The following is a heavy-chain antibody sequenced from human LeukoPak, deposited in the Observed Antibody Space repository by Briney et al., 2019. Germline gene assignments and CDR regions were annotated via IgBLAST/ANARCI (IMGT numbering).Heavy chain of an antibody. Sequence: SESLSLTCTVSGGSISSTNYYWGWIRQPPGKGLEWIGSISYSGTTYYNPSLKSRVTVSVDTSRNQFSLNLNSLTAADTAVYYCARDRQHFDYWGQGTLVTVSS. CDR2: ISYSGTT. CDR1: GGSISSTNYY. V-gene: IGHV4-39*07. J-gene: IGHJ4*02. D-gene: IGHD1-1*01. CDR3: ARDRQHFDY.